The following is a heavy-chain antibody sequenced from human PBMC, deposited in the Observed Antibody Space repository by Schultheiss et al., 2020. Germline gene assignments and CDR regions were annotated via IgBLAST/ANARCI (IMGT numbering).Heavy chain of an antibody. CDR1: GFTFSSYA. CDR2: IYCGDSDA. CDR3: ARPIRGPNNWFDP. V-gene: IGHV5-51*01. D-gene: IGHD2-8*01. Sequence: GGSLRLSCAASGFTFSSYAMHWVRQAPGKGLEWMGIIYCGDSDARYSPSFQGRVTISADKSISTAYLQWSSLKASDTAIYYCARPIRGPNNWFDPWGQGTLVTVSS. J-gene: IGHJ5*02.